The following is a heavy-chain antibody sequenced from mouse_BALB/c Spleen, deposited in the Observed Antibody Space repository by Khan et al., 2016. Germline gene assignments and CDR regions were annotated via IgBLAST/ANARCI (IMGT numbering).Heavy chain of an antibody. V-gene: IGHV1-87*01. D-gene: IGHD1-1*01. CDR3: ARGGTTGTPFAY. Sequence: QSGAELARPGASVKLSCKASGYTFTSYWMQWVKQRPGQGLEWIGAIYPGDGDTRYTQKFKGKATLTADKSSSTAYMQLSSLASECSAVYYCARGGTTGTPFAYWGQGTLVTVSA. CDR2: IYPGDGDT. CDR1: GYTFTSYW. J-gene: IGHJ3*01.